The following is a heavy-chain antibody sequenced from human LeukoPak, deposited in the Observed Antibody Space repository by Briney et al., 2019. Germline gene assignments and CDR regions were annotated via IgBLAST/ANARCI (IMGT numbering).Heavy chain of an antibody. Sequence: SVKVSCKASGGTFSSYAISWVRQAPGQGLECMGGIIPIFGTANYAQKFQGRVTVTADESTSTAYMELSSLRSEDTAVYYCARVATERGDFDYWGQGTLVTVSS. J-gene: IGHJ4*02. CDR1: GGTFSSYA. CDR3: ARVATERGDFDY. D-gene: IGHD5-12*01. CDR2: IIPIFGTA. V-gene: IGHV1-69*01.